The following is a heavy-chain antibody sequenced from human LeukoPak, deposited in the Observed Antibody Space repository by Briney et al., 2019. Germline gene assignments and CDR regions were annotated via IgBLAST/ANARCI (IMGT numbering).Heavy chain of an antibody. CDR3: ARHYGSGSYYGLNWFDP. J-gene: IGHJ5*02. CDR2: ISSSSSYI. D-gene: IGHD3-10*01. V-gene: IGHV3-21*01. CDR1: GFTFSSYS. Sequence: GGSLRLSCAASGFTFSSYSMNWVRQAPGKGLEWVSSISSSSSYIYYADSVKGRFTISRDNAKNSLYLQMNSLRAEDTAVYYCARHYGSGSYYGLNWFDPWGQGTLVTVSS.